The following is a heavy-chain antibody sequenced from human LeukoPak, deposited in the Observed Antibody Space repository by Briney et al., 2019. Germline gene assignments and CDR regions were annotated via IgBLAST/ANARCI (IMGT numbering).Heavy chain of an antibody. CDR2: IYHSGST. Sequence: SGTLSLTCAVSGGSISSSNWWSWVRQPPGKGLEWIGEIYHSGSTNYNPSLKSRVTISVDKSKNQFSLKLSSVTAADTAVYYCARKVLTMIVVVVRDAFDIWGQGTMVTVSS. CDR3: ARKVLTMIVVVVRDAFDI. CDR1: GGSISSSNW. D-gene: IGHD3-22*01. V-gene: IGHV4-4*02. J-gene: IGHJ3*02.